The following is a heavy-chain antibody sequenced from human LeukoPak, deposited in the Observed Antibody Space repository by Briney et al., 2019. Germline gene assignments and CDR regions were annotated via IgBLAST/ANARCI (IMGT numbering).Heavy chain of an antibody. D-gene: IGHD2-8*01. CDR2: ISDSGDYT. CDR3: AKDTSIGKYCTNGVCSPFDY. J-gene: IGHJ4*02. V-gene: IGHV3-23*01. Sequence: PGGSLRLSCAVSGFTFSSYAMSWVRQAPGQGLEWVSVISDSGDYTSYADSVRGRFTISRDNSRNTLYLQMISLRPEDTAVYYCAKDTSIGKYCTNGVCSPFDYWGQGTLVTVSP. CDR1: GFTFSSYA.